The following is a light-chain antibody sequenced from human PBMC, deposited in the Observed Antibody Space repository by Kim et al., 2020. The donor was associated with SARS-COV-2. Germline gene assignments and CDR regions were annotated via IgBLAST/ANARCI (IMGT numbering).Light chain of an antibody. CDR1: QSILNW. CDR3: QQYNSYSWT. J-gene: IGKJ1*01. V-gene: IGKV1-5*03. Sequence: DIQMTQSPSTLSASVGDRVSITCRASQSILNWLAWYQQKPGEAPKLLIYKTSSLQSGVPSRFSGSGSETEFTLTISSLQPDDLATYYCQQYNSYSWTFGQGTKVDIK. CDR2: KTS.